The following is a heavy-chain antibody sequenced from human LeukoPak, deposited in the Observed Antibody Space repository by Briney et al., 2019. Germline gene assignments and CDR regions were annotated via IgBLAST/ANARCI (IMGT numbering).Heavy chain of an antibody. CDR2: INPNSGGT. J-gene: IGHJ4*02. CDR1: GYTFTGYY. V-gene: IGHV1-2*02. CDR3: AREYYYDSSGYLPLPGY. D-gene: IGHD3-22*01. Sequence: ASVKVSCKASGYTFTGYYMHWVRQAPGQGLEWMGWINPNSGGTNYAQKFQGRVTMTRDTSISTAYMELSRLRSDDTAVYYCAREYYYDSSGYLPLPGYWGQGTLVTVSS.